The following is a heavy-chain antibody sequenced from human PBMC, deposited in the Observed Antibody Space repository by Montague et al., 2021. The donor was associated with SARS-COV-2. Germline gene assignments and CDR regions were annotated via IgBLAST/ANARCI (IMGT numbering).Heavy chain of an antibody. CDR3: AKASEVFWLGQFARDAFDL. D-gene: IGHD3-10*01. Sequence: SLRLSCAAFGFTFNNYGIHWVRQAPGRGLEWVAVISYEGSQRFFSDSVKGRFAISRDGAQRTVFLLMNGLRVDDTAVYHCAKASEVFWLGQFARDAFDLWGQGTTVVDSS. CDR1: GFTFNNYG. V-gene: IGHV3-30*18. J-gene: IGHJ3*01. CDR2: ISYEGSQR.